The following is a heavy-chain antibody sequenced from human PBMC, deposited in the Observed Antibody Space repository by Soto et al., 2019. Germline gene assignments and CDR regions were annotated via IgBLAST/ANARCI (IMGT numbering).Heavy chain of an antibody. CDR2: ICTAGDT. D-gene: IGHD3-10*01. J-gene: IGHJ5*02. CDR1: GFTFSSYD. V-gene: IGHV3-13*01. CDR3: ARGGPYFWFDP. Sequence: PGGSLRLSCAASGFTFSSYDMHWVRQATGKGLEWVSAICTAGDTYYPGSVKGRFTISRENAKNSLYLQMNSLRAGDTAVYYCARGGPYFWFDPWGQGTLVTVSS.